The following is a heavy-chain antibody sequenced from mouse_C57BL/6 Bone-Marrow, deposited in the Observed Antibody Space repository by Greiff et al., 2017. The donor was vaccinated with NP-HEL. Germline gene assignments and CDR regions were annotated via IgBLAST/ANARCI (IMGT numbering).Heavy chain of an antibody. CDR3: VRESCSEAMDY. D-gene: IGHD6-1*01. Sequence: EVQVVESGGGLVQPKGSLKLSCAASGFSFNTYAMNWVRQAPGKGLEWVARIRSKSNNYATYYADSVKDRFTISRDDSESMLYLQMNNLKTEDTAMYYCVRESCSEAMDYWGQGTSVTVSS. J-gene: IGHJ4*01. CDR2: IRSKSNNYAT. CDR1: GFSFNTYA. V-gene: IGHV10-1*01.